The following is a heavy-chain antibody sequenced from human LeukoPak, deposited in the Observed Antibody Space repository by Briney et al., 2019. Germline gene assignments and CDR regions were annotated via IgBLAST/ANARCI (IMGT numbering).Heavy chain of an antibody. Sequence: SVKVSCKASGGTFSSYAISWVRQAPGQGLEWMGGIIPIFGTANYAQKFQGRVTITADESTSTAYMELSSLRSEDTAVYYCARDRGLNVDTAMASYYYYYMDVWGKGTTVTISS. J-gene: IGHJ6*03. CDR1: GGTFSSYA. D-gene: IGHD5-18*01. CDR3: ARDRGLNVDTAMASYYYYYMDV. CDR2: IIPIFGTA. V-gene: IGHV1-69*13.